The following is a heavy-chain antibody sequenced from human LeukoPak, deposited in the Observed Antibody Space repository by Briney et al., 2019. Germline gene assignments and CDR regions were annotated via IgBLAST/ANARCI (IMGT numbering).Heavy chain of an antibody. D-gene: IGHD6-19*01. CDR3: AKASSGWYQDY. CDR2: ISVSGDNT. CDR1: GFTFDDYA. Sequence: GRSLRLSCAASGFTFDDYAMHWVRQAPGKGLEWVSGISVSGDNTYYVDSVKGRFTISRDNSKNTLYLQMNSLRAEDTAVYYCAKASSGWYQDYWGQGTLVTVSS. J-gene: IGHJ4*02. V-gene: IGHV3-23*01.